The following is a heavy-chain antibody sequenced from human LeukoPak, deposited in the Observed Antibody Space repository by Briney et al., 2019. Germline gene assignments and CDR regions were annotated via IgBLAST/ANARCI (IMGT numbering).Heavy chain of an antibody. Sequence: ASVKVSCKASGYTFTSYGISWVRQAPGQGLGWMGWISAYNGNTNYAQKLQGRVTMTTDTSTSTAYMELRSLRSDDTAVYYCARDRPTEYYYDSSGYKGAFDIWGQGIMVTVSS. CDR2: ISAYNGNT. V-gene: IGHV1-18*01. D-gene: IGHD3-22*01. CDR3: ARDRPTEYYYDSSGYKGAFDI. J-gene: IGHJ3*02. CDR1: GYTFTSYG.